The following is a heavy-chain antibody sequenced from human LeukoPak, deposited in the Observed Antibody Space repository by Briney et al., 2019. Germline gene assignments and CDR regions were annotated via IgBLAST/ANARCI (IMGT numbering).Heavy chain of an antibody. D-gene: IGHD3-3*01. V-gene: IGHV3-21*01. J-gene: IGHJ4*02. CDR2: VSGSGGYT. CDR3: ARGSTYYDFWSGLSFGY. Sequence: GGSLRLSCAASGFTFSSYAMSWVRQAPGKGLEWVSSVSGSGGYTYYADSVKGRFTISRDNAKNSLYLQMSSLRAEDTAVYYCARGSTYYDFWSGLSFGYWGQGTLVTVSS. CDR1: GFTFSSYA.